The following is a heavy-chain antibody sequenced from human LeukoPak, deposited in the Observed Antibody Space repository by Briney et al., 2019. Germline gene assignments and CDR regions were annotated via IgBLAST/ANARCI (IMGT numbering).Heavy chain of an antibody. J-gene: IGHJ5*02. CDR3: ARVRATMIVVFTEGWFDP. Sequence: SETLSLTCTVSGGSISSGAYYWSWIRQPPGKGLEWIGYIYHSGSTYYNPSLKSRVTISVDKSKNQFSLKLSSVTAADTAVYYCARVRATMIVVFTEGWFDPWGQGTLVTVSS. CDR1: GGSISSGAYY. D-gene: IGHD3-22*01. V-gene: IGHV4-30-2*01. CDR2: IYHSGST.